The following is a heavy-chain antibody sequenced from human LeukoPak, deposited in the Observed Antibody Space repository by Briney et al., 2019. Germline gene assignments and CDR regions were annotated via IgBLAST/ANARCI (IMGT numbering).Heavy chain of an antibody. Sequence: ASVKVSCKASGYTFTSYYMHWVRQAPGQGLEWMGIINPSGGSTSYAQKFQGRVTMTRDMSTSTVYMELSSLRSEDTAVYYCARDVDTAMPNDAFDIWGQGTMVTVSS. J-gene: IGHJ3*02. CDR3: ARDVDTAMPNDAFDI. CDR2: INPSGGST. V-gene: IGHV1-46*01. D-gene: IGHD5-18*01. CDR1: GYTFTSYY.